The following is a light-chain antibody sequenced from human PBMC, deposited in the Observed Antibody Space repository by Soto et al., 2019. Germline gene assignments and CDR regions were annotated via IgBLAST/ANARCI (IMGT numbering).Light chain of an antibody. CDR1: SSNIGTYT. V-gene: IGLV1-44*01. CDR3: AAWDDRVNGVV. J-gene: IGLJ2*01. CDR2: TYD. Sequence: QSVLTQPPSVPGTPGQSITISCSGSSSNIGTYTLNWYQHLPGTDPKLLFATYDQRPSGVADRFSGSKSGTSASLAISGLQSEDEADYYCAAWDDRVNGVVFGGGTKLTVL.